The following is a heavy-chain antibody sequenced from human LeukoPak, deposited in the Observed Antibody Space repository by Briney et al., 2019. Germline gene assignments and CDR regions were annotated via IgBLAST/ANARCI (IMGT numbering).Heavy chain of an antibody. CDR2: IRGDATST. CDR1: GFTFSTYA. CDR3: ARGNRGATAFHDFDY. Sequence: GGSLRLSCAASGFTFSTYAMSWVRQAPGKGLEWVSSIRGDATSTYSADSVKGRFAISRDNSKNTLYLQMSSLRAEDTAVYYCARGNRGATAFHDFDYWGQGTLVTVSS. J-gene: IGHJ4*02. V-gene: IGHV3-23*01. D-gene: IGHD1-26*01.